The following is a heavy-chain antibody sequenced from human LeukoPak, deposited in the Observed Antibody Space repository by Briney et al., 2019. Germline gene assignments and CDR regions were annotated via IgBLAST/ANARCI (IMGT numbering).Heavy chain of an antibody. V-gene: IGHV3-23*01. CDR3: ARAGYCTNGICYLFDY. CDR1: GITFSTYA. J-gene: IGHJ4*02. Sequence: GGSLRLSCAASGITFSTYAMTWVRQAPGKGLEWVSRISETGASTYYTDSVKGRFTISRDNSKNTLYLQMNSLRAEDTAVYYCARAGYCTNGICYLFDYWGLGTLVTVSS. D-gene: IGHD2-8*01. CDR2: ISETGAST.